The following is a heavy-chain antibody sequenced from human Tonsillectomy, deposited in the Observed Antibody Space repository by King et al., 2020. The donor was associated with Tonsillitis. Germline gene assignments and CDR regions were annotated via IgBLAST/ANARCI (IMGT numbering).Heavy chain of an antibody. D-gene: IGHD3-22*01. J-gene: IGHJ4*02. V-gene: IGHV1-2*02. CDR1: GYTFTAYY. Sequence: VQLVESGAEVKKPGASVKVSCKASGYTFTAYYMHWVRQAPGQGLEWMGWINPNNGGTNYAQNFQGRGTMTRDTSISTAYMELSRLRSDDTAVYYCARGGIDSRAFYYERNDYWGQGTLLTVSS. CDR2: INPNNGGT. CDR3: ARGGIDSRAFYYERNDY.